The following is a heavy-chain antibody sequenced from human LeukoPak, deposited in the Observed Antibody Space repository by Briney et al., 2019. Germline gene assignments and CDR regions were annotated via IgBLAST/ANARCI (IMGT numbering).Heavy chain of an antibody. V-gene: IGHV3-30-3*01. D-gene: IGHD2-21*02. CDR3: ARPNLVVVTANRWGLDL. CDR2: ITYDGTTK. CDR1: EFSLSYYA. J-gene: IGHJ4*02. Sequence: GGSLRLSCAASEFSLSYYAMYWVRQPPGKGLEWVAAITYDGTTKYYANSVKGRFTSSRDNSKNTLYLQMNSLRVGDTAVYYCARPNLVVVTANRWGLDLWGPGTLVTVSS.